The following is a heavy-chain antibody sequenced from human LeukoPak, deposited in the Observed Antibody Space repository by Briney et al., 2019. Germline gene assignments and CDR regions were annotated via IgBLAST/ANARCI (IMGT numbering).Heavy chain of an antibody. D-gene: IGHD2-2*01. Sequence: GGSLRFSCAAAGCTFSSYSRNWVRQAPGKGLEWVSSISSSSSYIYYADSVKGRFTISRDNAKNSLYLQMNSLRAEDTAVYYCARDRGYCSSTSCHYYYYYMDVWGKGTTVTVSS. V-gene: IGHV3-21*01. CDR1: GCTFSSYS. J-gene: IGHJ6*03. CDR2: ISSSSSYI. CDR3: ARDRGYCSSTSCHYYYYYMDV.